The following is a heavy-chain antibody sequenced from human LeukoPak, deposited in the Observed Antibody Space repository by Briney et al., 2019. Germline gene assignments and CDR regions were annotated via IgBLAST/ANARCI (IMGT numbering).Heavy chain of an antibody. J-gene: IGHJ4*02. CDR1: GGSISSYY. CDR2: IYYSGST. V-gene: IGHV4-59*01. D-gene: IGHD3-22*01. Sequence: SETLSLTCTVSGGSISSYYWRWIRQPPGKGLEWIGYIYYSGSTNYNPSLKSRVTISVDTSKNQFSLKLSSVTAADTAVYYCARGGYYDSSGYSIDYWGQGTLVTVSS. CDR3: ARGGYYDSSGYSIDY.